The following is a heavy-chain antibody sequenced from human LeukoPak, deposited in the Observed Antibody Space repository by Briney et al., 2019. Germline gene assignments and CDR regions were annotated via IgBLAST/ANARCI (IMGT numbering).Heavy chain of an antibody. CDR3: ARGEFLKLCISASCYEGF. V-gene: IGHV1-2*02. J-gene: IGHJ4*02. CDR2: INPKSGDT. D-gene: IGHD2-2*01. Sequence: GASVKVSCKASGYTFTGYYMHWVRQAPGQGLEWMGWINPKSGDTNYALKFRGRVTMTRDTSISTAYMELTRLRSDDTAVYYCARGEFLKLCISASCYEGFWGQGTLVTVSS. CDR1: GYTFTGYY.